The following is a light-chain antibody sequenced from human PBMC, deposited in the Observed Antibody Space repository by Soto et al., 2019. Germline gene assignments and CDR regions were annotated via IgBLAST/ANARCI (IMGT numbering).Light chain of an antibody. V-gene: IGKV4-1*01. CDR3: MQSTQLPPT. Sequence: DMVMTQSPDSLAVSLGERATINCKSSQSVLYSSNNKNYLAWYLQKPGQSPQLLIYEVSTRVSGVPDRFSGSGSGTDFTLEISRGETADVGSYYCMQSTQLPPTFGQGTRLEIK. J-gene: IGKJ5*01. CDR2: EVS. CDR1: QSVLYSSNNKNY.